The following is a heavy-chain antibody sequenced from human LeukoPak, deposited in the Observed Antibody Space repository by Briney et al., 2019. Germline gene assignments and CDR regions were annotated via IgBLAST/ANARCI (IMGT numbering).Heavy chain of an antibody. D-gene: IGHD2-2*01. Sequence: SETLSLTCTVSGGSISSYYWTWIRQPAGKGLEWIGRIYTTGSTNYNPSLNSRVTMSVDTSKNQFSLKLSSVTAADTAVYYCARDSVVVIVPAAMDYWGQGTLVTVSS. CDR2: IYTTGST. CDR3: ARDSVVVIVPAAMDY. CDR1: GGSISSYY. J-gene: IGHJ4*02. V-gene: IGHV4-4*07.